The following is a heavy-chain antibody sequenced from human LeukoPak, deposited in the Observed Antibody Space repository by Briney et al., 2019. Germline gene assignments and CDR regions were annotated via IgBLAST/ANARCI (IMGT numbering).Heavy chain of an antibody. CDR2: ISSSSSYI. D-gene: IGHD5-12*01. CDR3: ASWQNSGYDA. J-gene: IGHJ5*02. Sequence: PGGSLRLSCATSGFTFSSFTMNWVRQAPGKGLEWVSSISSSSSYIYYADSVKGRFTISRDNAKNSLYLQMNSLRAEDTAVYYCASWQNSGYDAWGQGTLVTVSS. CDR1: GFTFSSFT. V-gene: IGHV3-21*01.